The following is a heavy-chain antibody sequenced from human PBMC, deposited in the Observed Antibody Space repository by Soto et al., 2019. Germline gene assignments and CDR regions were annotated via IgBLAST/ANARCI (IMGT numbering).Heavy chain of an antibody. CDR3: ARASSAFPRYWFDP. CDR2: IIPILGIA. V-gene: IGHV1-69*02. Sequence: QVPLVQSGAEVKKPGSSVKVSCKASGGTFSSYTISWVRQAPGHGLEWMGRIIPILGIANYAQKFQGRVTITADKSTSTAYMELSSLRSEDTAVYYCARASSAFPRYWFDPWGQGTLVTVSS. CDR1: GGTFSSYT. D-gene: IGHD2-15*01. J-gene: IGHJ5*02.